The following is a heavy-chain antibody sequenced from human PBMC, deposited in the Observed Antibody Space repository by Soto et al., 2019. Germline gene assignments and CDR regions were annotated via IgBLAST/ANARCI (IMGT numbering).Heavy chain of an antibody. J-gene: IGHJ6*02. CDR3: AKDRGPVLDAYGMDV. Sequence: GGSLRLSCAASGFTFSSYAMSWVRQAPGKGLEWVSAISGSGGSTYYADSVKGRFTISRDNSKNTLYLQMNSLRAEDTAVYYCAKDRGPVLDAYGMDVWGQGTTVTVSS. D-gene: IGHD3-16*01. CDR2: ISGSGGST. V-gene: IGHV3-23*01. CDR1: GFTFSSYA.